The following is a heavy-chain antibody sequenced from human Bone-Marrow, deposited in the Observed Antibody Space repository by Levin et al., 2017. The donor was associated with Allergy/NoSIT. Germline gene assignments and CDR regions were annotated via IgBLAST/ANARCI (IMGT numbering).Heavy chain of an antibody. CDR3: ARYIATTGRQDY. J-gene: IGHJ4*02. V-gene: IGHV1-8*01. CDR1: GYTFTSYD. Sequence: GESLKISCKASGYTFTSYDINWVRQATGQGLEWMGWMNPNSGNTGYAQKFQGRVTMTRNTSISTAYMELSSLRSEDTAVYYCARYIATTGRQDYWGQGTLVTVSS. D-gene: IGHD6-13*01. CDR2: MNPNSGNT.